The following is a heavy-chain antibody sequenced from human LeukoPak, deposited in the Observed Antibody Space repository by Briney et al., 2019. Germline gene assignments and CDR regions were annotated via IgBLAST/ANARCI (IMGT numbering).Heavy chain of an antibody. V-gene: IGHV3-30-3*01. J-gene: IGHJ4*02. CDR1: GFTFSSYA. CDR2: ISYDGSNK. CDR3: ARSMRLFSY. D-gene: IGHD3-22*01. Sequence: HPGGSLRLSCAASGFTFSSYAMHWVRQAPGKGLEWVAVISYDGSNKYYADSVKGRFTISRDNSKNTLYLQMNSPRAEDTAVYYCARSMRLFSYWGQGTLVTVSS.